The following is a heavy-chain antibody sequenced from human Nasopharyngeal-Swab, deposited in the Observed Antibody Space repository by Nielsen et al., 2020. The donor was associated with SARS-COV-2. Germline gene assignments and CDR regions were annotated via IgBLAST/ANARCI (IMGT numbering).Heavy chain of an antibody. J-gene: IGHJ4*02. CDR3: ARGYDYVWGTYRFTRRYFDC. D-gene: IGHD3-16*02. CDR2: INPSGGST. CDR1: GYTFTSYY. Sequence: ASVKVSCKTSGYTFTSYYMHWVRQAPGQGLEWMGIINPSGGSTTYTQKFQGRVTMTRDTSTSTVHMELSSLIFEDTAVYYCARGYDYVWGTYRFTRRYFDCWGQGTLVTASS. V-gene: IGHV1-46*01.